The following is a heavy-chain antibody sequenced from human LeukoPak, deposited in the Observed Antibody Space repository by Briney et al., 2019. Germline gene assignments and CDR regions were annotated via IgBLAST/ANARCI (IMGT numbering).Heavy chain of an antibody. D-gene: IGHD3/OR15-3a*01. Sequence: SETLSLTCTVSGGSISSGYYWGWIRQPPGKGVEWIGSLYFGGRTYYSASLQSRVTISGDTSKKQLSLKLNSVTAADTAVYYCARWSDWLLPDDTFDIWGPGTMVTVSS. CDR3: ARWSDWLLPDDTFDI. J-gene: IGHJ3*02. CDR2: LYFGGRT. CDR1: GGSISSGYY. V-gene: IGHV4-39*07.